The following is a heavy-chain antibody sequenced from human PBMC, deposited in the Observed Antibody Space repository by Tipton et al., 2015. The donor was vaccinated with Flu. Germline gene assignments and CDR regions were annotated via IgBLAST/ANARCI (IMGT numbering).Heavy chain of an antibody. V-gene: IGHV4-4*07. CDR2: IYTSGST. D-gene: IGHD3-10*01. J-gene: IGHJ4*02. CDR1: GGSFSSYY. Sequence: LRLSCTVSGGSFSSYYWSWIRQPAGKGLEWIGRIYTSGSTKYNPSLKSRLSMSVDTSKSQFSLKLTSVTAADTAVYYCARGSGSGTYVIFDFWGQGTLVTVSS. CDR3: ARGSGSGTYVIFDF.